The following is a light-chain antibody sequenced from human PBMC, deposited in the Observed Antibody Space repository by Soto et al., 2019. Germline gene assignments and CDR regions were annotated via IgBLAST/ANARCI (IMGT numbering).Light chain of an antibody. Sequence: EIVLTQCPCTLSLSTGERATLSSRASQTVGVRLAWYQHKPGQAPRLIIYEASNRAAGIPARFSGSIYETDFNLTISSLQTEDFATYSCQQSYSTTWTFGQGTKVDI. V-gene: IGKV3-11*01. J-gene: IGKJ1*01. CDR2: EAS. CDR1: QTVGVR. CDR3: QQSYSTTWT.